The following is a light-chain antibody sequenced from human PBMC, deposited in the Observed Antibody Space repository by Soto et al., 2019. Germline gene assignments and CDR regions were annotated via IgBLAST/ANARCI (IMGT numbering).Light chain of an antibody. CDR3: HQYGTSPAT. CDR1: QSVRSTY. CDR2: DAS. Sequence: EIVLTQSPGTLSLSPGERATLPCRASQSVRSTYVAWYQQKPGQAPRLLIFDASSRATGIPGRFSGSGSGTDFTLTISRLEPEDFAVYYCHQYGTSPATFGQGTKVEIK. V-gene: IGKV3-20*01. J-gene: IGKJ1*01.